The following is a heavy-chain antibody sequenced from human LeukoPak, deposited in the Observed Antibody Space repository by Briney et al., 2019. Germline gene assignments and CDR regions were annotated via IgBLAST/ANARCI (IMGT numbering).Heavy chain of an antibody. CDR2: ISGSGGST. J-gene: IGHJ3*02. CDR1: GFTFSSYA. D-gene: IGHD3-10*01. CDR3: AKVFTMVRGVSDAFDI. Sequence: GGSLRLSCAASGFTFSSYAMSWVRQAPGKGLEWVSAISGSGGSTYYADSVKGRFTISRDNSKNTLYLQMNSLRAEDTAVYYCAKVFTMVRGVSDAFDIWGQGTMVTVSS. V-gene: IGHV3-23*01.